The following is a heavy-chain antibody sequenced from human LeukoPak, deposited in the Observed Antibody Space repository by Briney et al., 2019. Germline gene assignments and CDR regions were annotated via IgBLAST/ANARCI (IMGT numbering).Heavy chain of an antibody. Sequence: ASVKVSCKASGYTFTSYGISWVRQAPGQGLEWMGIINPSGGSTSYAQKFQGRVTMTRDTSTSTVYMELSSLRSEDTAVYYCARDPGSGSPYWGQGTLVTVSS. V-gene: IGHV1-46*01. CDR2: INPSGGST. J-gene: IGHJ4*02. CDR1: GYTFTSYG. D-gene: IGHD3-10*01. CDR3: ARDPGSGSPY.